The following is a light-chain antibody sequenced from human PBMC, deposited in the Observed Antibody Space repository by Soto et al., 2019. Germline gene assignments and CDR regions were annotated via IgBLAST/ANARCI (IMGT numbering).Light chain of an antibody. J-gene: IGKJ4*01. CDR2: WAS. V-gene: IGKV4-1*01. Sequence: DIVMTQSPDSLAVSLGERDTFNCTSSQNLLSSSNNRNYLAWYQQKPGQPPKLLIYWASTRESGVPDRFSGSGSGTDFTLTIGSLQAEDVALFYCQQYYATPLPFGGGTKVEI. CDR1: QNLLSSSNNRNY. CDR3: QQYYATPLP.